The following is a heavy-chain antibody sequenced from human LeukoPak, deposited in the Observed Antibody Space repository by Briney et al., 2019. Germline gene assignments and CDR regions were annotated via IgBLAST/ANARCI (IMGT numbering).Heavy chain of an antibody. D-gene: IGHD5-12*01. J-gene: IGHJ6*02. CDR3: ARDGMLSGVLGRGYDLDYYYGMDV. CDR1: GYTFTSYG. CDR2: ISAYNGNT. Sequence: ASVKVSCKASGYTFTSYGISWVRQAPGQGLEWMGWISAYNGNTNYAQKLQGRVTMTTDTSTSTAYMELRSLRSDDTAVYYCARDGMLSGVLGRGYDLDYYYGMDVWGQGTTVTVSS. V-gene: IGHV1-18*01.